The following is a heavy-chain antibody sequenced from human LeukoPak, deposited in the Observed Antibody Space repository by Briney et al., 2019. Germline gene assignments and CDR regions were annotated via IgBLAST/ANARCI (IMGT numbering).Heavy chain of an antibody. J-gene: IGHJ4*02. V-gene: IGHV4-61*01. CDR2: IYYSGST. CDR3: ARVLVSSGWYRVDY. Sequence: NPSETLSLTCTVSGGSVSSGSYYWSWIRQPPGKGLEWIGYIYYSGSTNYNPSLKSRVTISVDTSKNQFSLKLSSVTAADTAVYYCARVLVSSGWYRVDYWGQGTLVIVSS. D-gene: IGHD6-19*01. CDR1: GGSVSSGSYY.